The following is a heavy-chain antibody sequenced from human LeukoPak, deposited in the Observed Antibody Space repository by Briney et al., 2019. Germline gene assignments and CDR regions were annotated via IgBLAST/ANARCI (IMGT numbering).Heavy chain of an antibody. CDR1: GGSISSSSYY. J-gene: IGHJ4*02. CDR2: IYYSGST. D-gene: IGHD6-19*01. V-gene: IGHV4-39*01. CDR3: ARQEWLPQLSYFDY. Sequence: SETLSLTCTVSGGSISSSSYYWGWIRQPPGKGLEWIGSIYYSGSTYYNPSLKSRVTISVDTSKNQFSLKLSSATAADTAVYYCARQEWLPQLSYFDYWGQGTLVTVSS.